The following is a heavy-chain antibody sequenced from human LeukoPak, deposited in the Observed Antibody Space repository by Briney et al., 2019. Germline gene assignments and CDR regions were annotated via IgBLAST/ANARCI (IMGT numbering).Heavy chain of an antibody. CDR1: GGSISSYY. CDR2: IYTSGST. Sequence: SETLSLTCTVSGGSISSYYWSWIRQPAGKGLEWIGRIYTSGSTNYNPSLKSRVTISVDTSKNQFSLKLSSVTAADTAVYYCARGRDSSGYYYVGASSWFDPWGQGTLVTVSS. D-gene: IGHD3-22*01. V-gene: IGHV4-4*07. CDR3: ARGRDSSGYYYVGASSWFDP. J-gene: IGHJ5*02.